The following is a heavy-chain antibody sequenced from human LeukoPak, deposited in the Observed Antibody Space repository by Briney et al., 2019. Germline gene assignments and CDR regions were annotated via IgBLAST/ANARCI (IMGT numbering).Heavy chain of an antibody. CDR1: GSSISSSSYY. J-gene: IGHJ3*02. Sequence: SETLSLTCTVSGSSISSSSYYWGWIRQPPGKGLEWIGSIYYSGSTHYNPSLKSRVTISVDTSKNQFSLKLSSVTAADTAVYYCATDYGASDAFDIWGQGTMVTVSS. V-gene: IGHV4-39*07. CDR2: IYYSGST. D-gene: IGHD4-17*01. CDR3: ATDYGASDAFDI.